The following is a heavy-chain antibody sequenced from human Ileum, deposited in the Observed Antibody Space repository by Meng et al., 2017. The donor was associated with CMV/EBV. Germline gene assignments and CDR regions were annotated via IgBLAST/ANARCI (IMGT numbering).Heavy chain of an antibody. Sequence: GESLKISCAASGFTFSSYAMSWVRQAPGKGLEWVSTISGGSGSTYYADSVKGRFTISRDNSRNTLYLQMNSLRPEDTALYYCARLGAYSSSWFPSYYYGMDVWGQGTAVTVSS. CDR2: ISGGSGST. J-gene: IGHJ6*02. CDR3: ARLGAYSSSWFPSYYYGMDV. CDR1: GFTFSSYA. V-gene: IGHV3-23*01. D-gene: IGHD6-13*01.